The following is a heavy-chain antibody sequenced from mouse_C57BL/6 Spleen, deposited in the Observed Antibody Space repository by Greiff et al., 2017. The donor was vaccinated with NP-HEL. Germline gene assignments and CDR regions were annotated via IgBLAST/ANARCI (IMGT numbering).Heavy chain of an antibody. J-gene: IGHJ3*01. Sequence: QVQLKQSGPELVKPGASVKISCKASGYAFSSSWMNWVKQRPGKGLEWIGRIYPGDGDTNYNGKFKGKATLTADKSSSTAYMQLSSLTSEDSAVYFCARSLSYYDPFAYWGQGTLVTVSA. CDR2: IYPGDGDT. CDR3: ARSLSYYDPFAY. CDR1: GYAFSSSW. V-gene: IGHV1-82*01. D-gene: IGHD2-4*01.